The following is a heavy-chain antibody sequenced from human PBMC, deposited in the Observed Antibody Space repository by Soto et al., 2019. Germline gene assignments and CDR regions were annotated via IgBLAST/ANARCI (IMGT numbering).Heavy chain of an antibody. V-gene: IGHV4-39*01. D-gene: IGHD5-18*01. J-gene: IGHJ4*02. CDR3: ARHNGYGDHDF. CDR2: TFYSGNT. CDR1: GGSISSNTYY. Sequence: QLQLQESGPGLVRPSETLSLSCTVSGGSISSNTYYWGWIRQPPGKGLERIGSTFYSGNTYNNSSLKSRDSISVDTSKHQLSLKLSSVTAADTAIYYFARHNGYGDHDFWGQGTLVTVSS.